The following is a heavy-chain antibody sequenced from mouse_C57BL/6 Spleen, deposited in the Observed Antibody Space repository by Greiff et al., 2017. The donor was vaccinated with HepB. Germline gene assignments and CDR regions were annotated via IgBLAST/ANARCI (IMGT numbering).Heavy chain of an antibody. CDR3: ARRWLLPWYFDV. CDR2: INPNNGGT. V-gene: IGHV1-18*01. J-gene: IGHJ1*03. CDR1: GYTFTDYN. D-gene: IGHD2-3*01. Sequence: EVQRVESGPELVKPGASVKIPCKASGYTFTDYNMDWVKQSHGKSLEWIGDINPNNGGTIYNQKFKGKATLTVDKSSSTAYMELRSLTSEDTAVYYCARRWLLPWYFDVWGTGTTVTVSS.